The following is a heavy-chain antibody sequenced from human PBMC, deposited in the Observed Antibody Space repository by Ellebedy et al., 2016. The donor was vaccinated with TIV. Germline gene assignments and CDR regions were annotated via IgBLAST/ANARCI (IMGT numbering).Heavy chain of an antibody. J-gene: IGHJ3*02. CDR3: ARGGDGYNPVYAFDI. CDR1: GGSISSSSYY. V-gene: IGHV4-39*07. CDR2: IYYSGST. Sequence: MPSETLSLTCTVSGGSISSSSYYWGWIRQPPGKGLEWIGSIYYSGSTYYNPSLKSRVTISIDTSKNQFSLKLSSVTAADTAVYYCARGGDGYNPVYAFDIWGQGTMVTVSS. D-gene: IGHD5-24*01.